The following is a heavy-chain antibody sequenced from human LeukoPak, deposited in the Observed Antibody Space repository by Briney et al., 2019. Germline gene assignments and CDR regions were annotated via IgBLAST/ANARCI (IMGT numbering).Heavy chain of an antibody. CDR2: INNNGDST. CDR3: VKLDAGYYYQT. J-gene: IGHJ5*02. Sequence: TGGSLRLSCSASGFIFSTYAMHWVRQAPGKGLQYVSAINNNGDSTYYADSVKGRFTISRDNSKNTLFLQMSSLRTEDTAMYYCVKLDAGYYYQTWGQGTLVTVSS. V-gene: IGHV3-64D*09. CDR1: GFIFSTYA. D-gene: IGHD3-10*01.